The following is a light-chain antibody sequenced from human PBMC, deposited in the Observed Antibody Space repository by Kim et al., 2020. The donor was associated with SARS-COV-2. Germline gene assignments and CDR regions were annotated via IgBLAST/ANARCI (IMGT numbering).Light chain of an antibody. CDR3: QHRSNWPLT. CDR2: DAS. Sequence: EIVLTQSPATLSLSPGERATLSCRASQSISSYLAWYQQKPGQAPRLLIYDASKRATGIPARFSGSGSGTDFTLTISSLEPEDSAVYYCQHRSNWPLTFGGGTKLEIK. J-gene: IGKJ4*01. CDR1: QSISSY. V-gene: IGKV3-11*01.